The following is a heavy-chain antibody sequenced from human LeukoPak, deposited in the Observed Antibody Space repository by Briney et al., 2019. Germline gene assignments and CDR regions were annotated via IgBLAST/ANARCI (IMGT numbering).Heavy chain of an antibody. J-gene: IGHJ4*02. D-gene: IGHD1-26*01. V-gene: IGHV3-23*01. CDR2: ISNSGGTT. Sequence: GGSLRLSCAVSGLTFSSYAMTWVRQAPGTGLEWVSSISNSGGTTYHADSVKGRFTMSRDNSKNTLYLQMNSLRAEDTAVYFCAKLSSGSYTDYWGQGILVTVSS. CDR1: GLTFSSYA. CDR3: AKLSSGSYTDY.